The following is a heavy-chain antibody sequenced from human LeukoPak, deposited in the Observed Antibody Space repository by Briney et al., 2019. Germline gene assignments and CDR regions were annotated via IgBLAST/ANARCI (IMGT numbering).Heavy chain of an antibody. Sequence: ASVKVSCKASGYTFTSYGITWVRQAPGQGLEWMGWISAYNGNTNYAQKLQGRVTMTTDTSTSTAFMELRSLRSDDTAVYYCARVLGIVIVPAARAKWFDPWGQGTLVTVSS. CDR1: GYTFTSYG. V-gene: IGHV1-18*01. J-gene: IGHJ5*02. CDR2: ISAYNGNT. D-gene: IGHD2-2*01. CDR3: ARVLGIVIVPAARAKWFDP.